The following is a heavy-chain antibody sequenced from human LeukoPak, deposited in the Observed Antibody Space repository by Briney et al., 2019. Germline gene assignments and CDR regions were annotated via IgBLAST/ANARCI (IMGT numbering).Heavy chain of an antibody. CDR1: GGSFSTCY. Sequence: SETLSLTCTVSGGSFSTCYWNWIRQPPGKGLEWIGYIYYSGSTDYNPSLKSRVTMSLDTPKNQFSLNLNSVTAADTAVYYCTRAVITFGAAVAKGFDCWGQGTLVTVSS. CDR2: IYYSGST. V-gene: IGHV4-59*01. CDR3: TRAVITFGAAVAKGFDC. J-gene: IGHJ4*02. D-gene: IGHD3-16*01.